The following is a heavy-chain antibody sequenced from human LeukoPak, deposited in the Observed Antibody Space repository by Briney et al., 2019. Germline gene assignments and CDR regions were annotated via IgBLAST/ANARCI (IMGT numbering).Heavy chain of an antibody. V-gene: IGHV6-1*01. Sequence: SQTLSLTCALPGDSVSSNSAAWNWVRQSPSRGLEWQGRTYYRSKWYNDYAVSVKSRITINPDTSKNQVSLQLNSGTPEDTAVYYCAKGSSGHFDYWGQGTLVTVSS. D-gene: IGHD3-22*01. CDR3: AKGSSGHFDY. CDR1: GDSVSSNSAA. J-gene: IGHJ4*02. CDR2: TYYRSKWYN.